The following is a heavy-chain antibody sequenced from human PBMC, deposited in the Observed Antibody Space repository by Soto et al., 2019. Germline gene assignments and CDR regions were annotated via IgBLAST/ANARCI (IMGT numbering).Heavy chain of an antibody. CDR3: ARGEDAFFYYGLDV. CDR1: GGSITSSY. Sequence: PSETLSLTCTVSGGSITSSYWSWSRRPPGKGLEWIAYIYDAGISGYTPSTSYNPSLKSRVTMSVDTSKNQFSLRLTSVTAADTAVYYCARGEDAFFYYGLDVWGQGITVTVSS. CDR2: IYDAGISGYTPST. V-gene: IGHV4-59*01. J-gene: IGHJ6*02.